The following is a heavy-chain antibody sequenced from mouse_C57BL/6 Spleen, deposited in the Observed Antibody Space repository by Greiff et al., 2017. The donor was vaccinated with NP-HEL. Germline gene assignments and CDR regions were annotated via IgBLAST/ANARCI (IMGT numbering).Heavy chain of an antibody. D-gene: IGHD2-4*01. CDR1: GFTFSSYA. CDR3: TRAPGITPYWYFDV. CDR2: ISDGGSYT. J-gene: IGHJ1*03. V-gene: IGHV5-4*03. Sequence: EVKLVESGGGLVKPGGSLKLSCAASGFTFSSYAMSWVRQTPEKRLEWVATISDGGSYTYYPDNVKGRFTISRDNAKNNLYLQMSHLKSEDTAMYYCTRAPGITPYWYFDVWGTGTTVTVSS.